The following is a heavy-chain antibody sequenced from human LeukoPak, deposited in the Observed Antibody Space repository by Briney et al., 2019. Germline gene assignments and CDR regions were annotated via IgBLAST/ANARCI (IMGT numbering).Heavy chain of an antibody. CDR2: ISTSNSYT. Sequence: GGSLRLSCAASGFTFSDYYMSWIRQAPGKGLEWVSYISTSNSYTNYADSVKGRFTMSRDNAKNSLYLQMNSLSAEDTAVYYCAKDSGPYTSGYYGHWGQGTLVTVSS. CDR3: AKDSGPYTSGYYGH. D-gene: IGHD3-22*01. J-gene: IGHJ4*02. CDR1: GFTFSDYY. V-gene: IGHV3-11*05.